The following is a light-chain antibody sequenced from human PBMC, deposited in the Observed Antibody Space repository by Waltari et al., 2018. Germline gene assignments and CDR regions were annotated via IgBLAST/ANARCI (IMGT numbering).Light chain of an antibody. V-gene: IGKV3-15*01. CDR3: QQFNDWPPYT. Sequence: ETLMTQSPATLSVSPGERATLSCRASQSIGRNVAWYQQKPGPAPKLLIYGASTRAAGVPIRFRGSGSGTEFTLTINSLQSEDFAVYYCQQFNDWPPYTFGQGTKLELK. CDR2: GAS. CDR1: QSIGRN. J-gene: IGKJ2*01.